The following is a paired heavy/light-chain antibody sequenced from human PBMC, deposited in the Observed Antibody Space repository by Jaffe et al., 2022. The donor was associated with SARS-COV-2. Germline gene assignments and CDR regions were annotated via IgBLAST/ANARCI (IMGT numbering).Heavy chain of an antibody. V-gene: IGHV4-34*01. CDR3: ARAPPTRYCSSTSCLMKGGYMDV. Sequence: QVQLQQWGAGLLKPSETLSLTCAVYGGSFSGYYWSWIRQPPGKGLEWIGEINHSGSTNYSPSLKSRVTISVDTSKNQFSLKLSSVTAADTAVYYCARAPPTRYCSSTSCLMKGGYMDVWGKGTTVTVSS. J-gene: IGHJ6*03. CDR2: INHSGST. D-gene: IGHD2-2*01. CDR1: GGSFSGYY.
Light chain of an antibody. CDR1: QSVSSSY. CDR3: QQYGSSPRT. V-gene: IGKV3-20*01. CDR2: GAS. J-gene: IGKJ2*01. Sequence: EIVLTQSPGTLSLSPGERATLSCRASQSVSSSYLAWYQQKPGQAPRLLIYGASSRATGIPERFSGSGSGTDFTLTITRLEPEDFAVYYCQQYGSSPRTFGQGTKLEIK.